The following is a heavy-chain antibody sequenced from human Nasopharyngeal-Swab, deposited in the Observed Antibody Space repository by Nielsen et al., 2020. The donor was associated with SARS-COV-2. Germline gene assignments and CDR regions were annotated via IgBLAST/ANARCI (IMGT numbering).Heavy chain of an antibody. Sequence: SETLSLTCAVYGGSFSGYYWSWIRQPPGKGLEWIGEINHSGGTNYNPSLKSRVTISVDTSKNQFSLKLSSVTAADTAVYYCARQLDCSSTSCPAGEFDYWGQGTLVTVSS. J-gene: IGHJ4*02. CDR3: ARQLDCSSTSCPAGEFDY. CDR1: GGSFSGYY. CDR2: INHSGGT. V-gene: IGHV4-34*01. D-gene: IGHD2-2*01.